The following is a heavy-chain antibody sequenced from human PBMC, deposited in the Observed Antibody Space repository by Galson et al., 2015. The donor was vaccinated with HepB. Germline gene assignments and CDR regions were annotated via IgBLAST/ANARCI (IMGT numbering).Heavy chain of an antibody. Sequence: SLRLSCAASGVTVSSNYMSWVRQAPGKGLEWVSVIYSGGSTYYADPVKGRFTISRNNSKNTLYLQMNSLRAEDTAVYYCARELGSQFDYWGQGTLVTVSS. CDR1: GVTVSSNY. J-gene: IGHJ4*02. CDR3: ARELGSQFDY. CDR2: IYSGGST. V-gene: IGHV3-53*04. D-gene: IGHD3-10*01.